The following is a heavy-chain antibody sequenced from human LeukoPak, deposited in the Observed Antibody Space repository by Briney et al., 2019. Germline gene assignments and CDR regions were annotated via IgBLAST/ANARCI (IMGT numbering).Heavy chain of an antibody. CDR2: ISGSGGST. D-gene: IGHD3-22*01. J-gene: IGHJ3*02. V-gene: IGHV3-23*01. CDR3: AKNERVVVITYDAFDI. Sequence: PSETLSLTCAVYGGSFSGYYWSWIRQPPGKGLEWVSAISGSGGSTYYADSVKGRFTISRDNSKNTLYLQMNSLRAEDTAVYYCAKNERVVVITYDAFDIWGQGTMVTVSS. CDR1: GGSFSGYY.